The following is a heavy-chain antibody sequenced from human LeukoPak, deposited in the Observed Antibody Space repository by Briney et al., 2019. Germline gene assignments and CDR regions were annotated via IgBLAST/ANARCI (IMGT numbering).Heavy chain of an antibody. CDR1: GYTFTSYD. D-gene: IGHD5-18*01. CDR3: ARSAGIQLYYYYMDV. Sequence: ASVNVSCKASGYTFTSYDINWVRQATGQGLEWMGWMNPNSGNTGYAQKFQGRVTITRNTSISTAYMELSSLRSEDTAVYYCARSAGIQLYYYYMDVWGKGTTVTVSS. V-gene: IGHV1-8*03. CDR2: MNPNSGNT. J-gene: IGHJ6*03.